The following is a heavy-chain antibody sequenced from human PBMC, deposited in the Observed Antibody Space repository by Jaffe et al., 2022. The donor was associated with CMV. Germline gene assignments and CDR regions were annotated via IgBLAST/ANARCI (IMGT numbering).Heavy chain of an antibody. CDR2: IYYSGNT. V-gene: IGHV4-59*01. D-gene: IGHD3-22*01. Sequence: QVQLQESGPGLVKPSETLSLTCTVSGGSISSYYWSWIRQSPGKGLEWIGYIYYSGNTNYNPSLKSRVTISADTSKNQFSLKLSSVTAADTAVYYCATPGHSTSYYQLDYWGQGILVTVSS. CDR1: GGSISSYY. J-gene: IGHJ4*02. CDR3: ATPGHSTSYYQLDY.